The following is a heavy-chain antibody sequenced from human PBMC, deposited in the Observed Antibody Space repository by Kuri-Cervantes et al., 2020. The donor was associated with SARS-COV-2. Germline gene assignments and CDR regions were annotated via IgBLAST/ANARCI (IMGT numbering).Heavy chain of an antibody. Sequence: GSLRLSCTVSGGSLSSYYWSWIRLPPGKGLEWVGYIYFSERTSGSTKYNPSLKSRVTISTDTSKNQVSLQLSSVTAADTAVYYCARHVRPEITIFGVVITADYFDYWGQGTLVTVSS. D-gene: IGHD3-3*01. V-gene: IGHV4-59*08. CDR3: ARHVRPEITIFGVVITADYFDY. CDR1: GGSLSSYY. CDR2: IYFSERTSGST. J-gene: IGHJ4*02.